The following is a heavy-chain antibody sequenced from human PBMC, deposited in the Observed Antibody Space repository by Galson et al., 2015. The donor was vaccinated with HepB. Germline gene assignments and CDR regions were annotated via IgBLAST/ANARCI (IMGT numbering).Heavy chain of an antibody. CDR2: TRNKANGYTK. CDR1: GFSFGDHY. J-gene: IGHJ6*02. V-gene: IGHV3-72*01. Sequence: SLRLSCAGSGFSFGDHYMDWVRQAPGKGLEWLGRTRNKANGYTKEYAASVKGRFTISRDDSKNSLYLQMNSLKTEDTAMYFCARLMTRTGGAMDVWGQGTTVTVSS. D-gene: IGHD1-1*01. CDR3: ARLMTRTGGAMDV.